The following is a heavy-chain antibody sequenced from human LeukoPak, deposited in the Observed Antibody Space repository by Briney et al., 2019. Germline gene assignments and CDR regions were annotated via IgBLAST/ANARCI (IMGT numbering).Heavy chain of an antibody. Sequence: PSETLSLTCTVSGGPISNYYWSWIRQPPGKGLEWIGYIYYSGSTNSNPSLKSRVTMSVDTSKNQFSLKLSSVTAADTAVYYCARYYDSSGYLAAFDIWGQGTMVTVSS. CDR3: ARYYDSSGYLAAFDI. D-gene: IGHD3-22*01. CDR2: IYYSGST. J-gene: IGHJ3*02. CDR1: GGPISNYY. V-gene: IGHV4-59*12.